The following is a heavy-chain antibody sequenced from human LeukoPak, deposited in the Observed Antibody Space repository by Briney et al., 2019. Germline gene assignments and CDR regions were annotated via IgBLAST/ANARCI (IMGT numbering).Heavy chain of an antibody. CDR3: ARGGSHGY. V-gene: IGHV3-74*01. Sequence: PGGSLRLSCAAPGCTFSNFWLHWVRQAPGKGLEWVSRITSDGSNINYADSVQGRFTISRDNAKNTLYLQMNGLRAEDTAVYYCARGGSHGYWGQGTLVTVSS. D-gene: IGHD1-26*01. J-gene: IGHJ4*02. CDR1: GCTFSNFW. CDR2: ITSDGSNI.